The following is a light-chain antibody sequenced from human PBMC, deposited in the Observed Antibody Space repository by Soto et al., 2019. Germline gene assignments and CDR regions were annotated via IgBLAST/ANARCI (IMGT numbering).Light chain of an antibody. V-gene: IGKV2-28*01. CDR3: MQALQTPIT. CDR2: LGS. CDR1: QSLLHSNGYNY. Sequence: DMVMPQSPLSLPVTPGEPASISCRSSQSLLHSNGYNYLDWYLQKPGQSPQLLIYLGSNRASGVPDRFSGSGSGTDFTLKISRVEAEDVGVYYGMQALQTPITFGQGTRLEIK. J-gene: IGKJ5*01.